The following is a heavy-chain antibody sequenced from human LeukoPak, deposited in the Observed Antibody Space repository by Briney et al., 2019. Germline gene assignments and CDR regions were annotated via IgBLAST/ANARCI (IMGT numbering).Heavy chain of an antibody. CDR1: GGSISSYY. D-gene: IGHD4-17*01. CDR3: ASGLISYGDYGEFDY. CDR2: IYYSGST. V-gene: IGHV4-59*01. Sequence: VKPSETLSLTCTVSGGSISSYYWSWIRQPPGKGLEWIGYIYYSGSTNYNPSLKSRVTISVDTSKNQFSLKLSSVTAADTAVYYCASGLISYGDYGEFDYWGQVTLVTVSS. J-gene: IGHJ4*02.